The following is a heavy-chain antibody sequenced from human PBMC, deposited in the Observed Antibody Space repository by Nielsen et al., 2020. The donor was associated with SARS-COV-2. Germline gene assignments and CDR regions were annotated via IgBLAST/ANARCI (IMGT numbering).Heavy chain of an antibody. V-gene: IGHV3-9*01. D-gene: IGHD5-12*01. Sequence: GGSLRLSCAASGFTFDDFAMHWVRQAPGKGLEWVSGISWNSGSIGYADSVKGRFTISRDNAKNSLYLQMNSLRAEDTALYYYAKDKDIVATIGGYFDYWGQGTLVTVSS. J-gene: IGHJ4*02. CDR3: AKDKDIVATIGGYFDY. CDR1: GFTFDDFA. CDR2: ISWNSGSI.